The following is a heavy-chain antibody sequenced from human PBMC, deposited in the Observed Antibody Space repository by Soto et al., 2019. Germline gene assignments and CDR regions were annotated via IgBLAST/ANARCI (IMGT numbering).Heavy chain of an antibody. CDR2: IYFDGITT. CDR3: ARGGAMGVDY. V-gene: IGHV3-74*01. CDR1: GFTFNTHW. J-gene: IGHJ4*02. Sequence: GGYLRLSCTASGFTFNTHWMHWVRQAPGKGLVWVSRIYFDGITTNYADSVKGRLTVSRDNAKNTVYLHVNTLRDEDTAVYYCARGGAMGVDYWGQGTLVTVSS. D-gene: IGHD1-26*01.